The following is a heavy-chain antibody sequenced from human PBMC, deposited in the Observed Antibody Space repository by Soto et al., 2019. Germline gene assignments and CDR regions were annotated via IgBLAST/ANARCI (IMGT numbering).Heavy chain of an antibody. J-gene: IGHJ4*02. D-gene: IGHD2-15*01. Sequence: QVQLQESGPGLVKPSQTLSLTCTVSGGSISSGDHYWSWIRQAPGKGPEWIGYIYYRGNTYYNPSLKSRLTISVDSSKTQFSLKLSSVIAADTAVYYCARSMGRHYFDAWGQGTLVTVSS. CDR2: IYYRGNT. CDR3: ARSMGRHYFDA. V-gene: IGHV4-30-4*01. CDR1: GGSISSGDHY.